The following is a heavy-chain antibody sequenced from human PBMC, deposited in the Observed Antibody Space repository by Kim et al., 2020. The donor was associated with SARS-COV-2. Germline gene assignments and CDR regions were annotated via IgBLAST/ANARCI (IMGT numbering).Heavy chain of an antibody. V-gene: IGHV4-59*01. J-gene: IGHJ4*02. Sequence: NPSRKCSVTISVDTSKNQFSHKVSSVTAADTAVYYCARSGGWALGYYFDYWGQGTLVTVSS. D-gene: IGHD3-16*01. CDR3: ARSGGWALGYYFDY.